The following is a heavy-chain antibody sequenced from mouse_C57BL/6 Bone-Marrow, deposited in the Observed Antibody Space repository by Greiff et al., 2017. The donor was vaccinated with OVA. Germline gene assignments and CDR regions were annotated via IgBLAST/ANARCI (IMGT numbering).Heavy chain of an antibody. Sequence: EVKLVESGGGLVQPGGSLKLSCAASGFTFSDYYMYWVRQTPEKRLEWVAYISNGGGSTYYPDTVKGRVTISRDNAKNTLYLQMSRLKSEDTAMYYCARHTHYYDYDGYIDVWGTGTTVTVSS. CDR2: ISNGGGST. CDR3: ARHTHYYDYDGYIDV. D-gene: IGHD2-4*01. J-gene: IGHJ1*03. V-gene: IGHV5-12*01. CDR1: GFTFSDYY.